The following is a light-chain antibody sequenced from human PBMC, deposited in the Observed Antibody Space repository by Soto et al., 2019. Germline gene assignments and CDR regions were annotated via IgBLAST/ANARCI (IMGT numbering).Light chain of an antibody. V-gene: IGKV1-9*01. J-gene: IGKJ4*01. Sequence: DIQLTQSPSFLSASVGDTVTITCRASQAMSTYLAWYQQKPGKVPKLLIRSASTLQSGVPPRFSGGGSGTEFTLTISTLQPDDSGIYYCQQLNGYQLAFDGGTNVDIK. CDR1: QAMSTY. CDR3: QQLNGYQLA. CDR2: SAS.